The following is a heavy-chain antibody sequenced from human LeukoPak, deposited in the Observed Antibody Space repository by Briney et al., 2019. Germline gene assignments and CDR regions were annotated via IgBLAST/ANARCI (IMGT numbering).Heavy chain of an antibody. CDR1: GFTFSSYA. D-gene: IGHD2-2*01. J-gene: IGHJ3*02. V-gene: IGHV3-30*04. CDR3: AREVVVVPAAMGVGAFDI. Sequence: PGRSLRLSCAASGFTFSSYAMHWVRQAPGKGLEWVAVISYDGSNKYYADSVKGRFTISRDNSKNTLYLQMNSQRAEDTAVYYCAREVVVVPAAMGVGAFDIWGQGTMVTVSS. CDR2: ISYDGSNK.